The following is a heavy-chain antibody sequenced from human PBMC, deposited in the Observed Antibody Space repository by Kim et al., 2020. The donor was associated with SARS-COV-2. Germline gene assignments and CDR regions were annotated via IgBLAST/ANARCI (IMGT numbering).Heavy chain of an antibody. D-gene: IGHD6-19*01. J-gene: IGHJ1*01. CDR1: GFTFNNYA. CDR2: IRDSGSST. V-gene: IGHV3-23*01. CDR3: AKVTSGGSGWFAYFLH. Sequence: GGSLRLSCAASGFTFNNYAMSWVRQAPGKGLEWVSGIRDSGSSTQYADSVKGRFSISRDNSRNTLYLQMDSLRAEDTAVYYCAKVTSGGSGWFAYFLHWGQGTLVTVSS.